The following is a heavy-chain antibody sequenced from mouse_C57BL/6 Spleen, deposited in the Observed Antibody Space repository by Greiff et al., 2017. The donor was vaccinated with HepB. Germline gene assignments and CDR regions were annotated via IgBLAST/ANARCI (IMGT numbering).Heavy chain of an antibody. Sequence: EVQLQQPGPELVKPGASVKILCKASGYTFTDYNMDWVKQSHGKSLEWYGDINPNKVGTIYNQKFKGKATLTVDKSTSTVYMELRSLTSEDTAVYYCARFAPRWAMDYWGQGTSVTVSS. J-gene: IGHJ4*01. CDR1: GYTFTDYN. CDR3: ARFAPRWAMDY. CDR2: INPNKVGT. D-gene: IGHD2-10*02. V-gene: IGHV1-18*01.